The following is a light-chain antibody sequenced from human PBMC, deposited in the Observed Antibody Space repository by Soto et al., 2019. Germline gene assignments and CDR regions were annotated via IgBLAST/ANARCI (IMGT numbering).Light chain of an antibody. J-gene: IGLJ1*01. CDR3: CSYAGSSTYV. V-gene: IGLV2-23*01. Sequence: QSALTQPASVSGSPGQSITISCTGTSSDFGSYNLVSWYQQHPGKAPKLMIYEDSKRPSGVSNRFSGSKSGNTASLTISGLQAEDDADYYCCSYAGSSTYVFGTWTKVTFL. CDR1: SSDFGSYNL. CDR2: EDS.